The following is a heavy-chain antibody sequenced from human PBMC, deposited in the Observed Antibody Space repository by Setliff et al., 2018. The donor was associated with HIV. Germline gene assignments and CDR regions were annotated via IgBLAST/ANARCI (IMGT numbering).Heavy chain of an antibody. CDR1: DYTFTNYG. D-gene: IGHD5-12*01. CDR2: ISAYNGYT. V-gene: IGHV1-18*01. CDR3: ATNPEMATINYYYYYMDV. Sequence: GASVKVSCKASDYTFTNYGISWVRQAPGQGLEWMGWISAYNGYTDYAQKLQGRVTMTTDTSTSTAYMELSSLRSEDTAVYYCATNPEMATINYYYYYMDVWGKGTTVTVSS. J-gene: IGHJ6*03.